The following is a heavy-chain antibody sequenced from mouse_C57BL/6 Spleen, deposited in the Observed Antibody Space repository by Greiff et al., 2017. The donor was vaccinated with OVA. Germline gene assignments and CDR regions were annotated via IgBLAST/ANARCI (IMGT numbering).Heavy chain of an antibody. D-gene: IGHD1-1*01. CDR3: ARVRYYYAMDY. V-gene: IGHV5-17*01. CDR1: GFTFSDYG. Sequence: EVNVVESGGGLVKPGGSLKLSCAASGFTFSDYGMHWVRQAPEKGLEWVAYISSGSSTIYYADTVKGRFTISRDKAKNTLFLQMTSLRSEDTAMYYCARVRYYYAMDYWGQGTSVTVSS. J-gene: IGHJ4*01. CDR2: ISSGSSTI.